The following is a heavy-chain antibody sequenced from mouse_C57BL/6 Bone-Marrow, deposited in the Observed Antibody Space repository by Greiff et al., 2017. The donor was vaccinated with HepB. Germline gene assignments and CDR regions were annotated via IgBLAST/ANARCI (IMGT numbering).Heavy chain of an antibody. J-gene: IGHJ1*03. V-gene: IGHV10-1*01. Sequence: GGGLVQPKGSLKLSCAASGFSFNTYAMNWVRQAPGKGLEWVARIRSKSNNYATYYADSVKDRFTISRDDSESMLYLQMNNLKTEDTAMYYCVRGGGYYGSSYRYFDVWGTGTTVTVSS. D-gene: IGHD1-1*01. CDR3: VRGGGYYGSSYRYFDV. CDR1: GFSFNTYA. CDR2: IRSKSNNYAT.